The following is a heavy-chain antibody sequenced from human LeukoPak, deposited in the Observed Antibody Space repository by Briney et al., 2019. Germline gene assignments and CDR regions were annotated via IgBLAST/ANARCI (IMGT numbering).Heavy chain of an antibody. CDR2: ISAYNGNT. Sequence: ASVKVSCKASGYTFTSYGISWVRQAPGQGLEWMGWISAYNGNTKYAQKLQGRVTMTTDTSTSTAYMELRSLRSDDTAVYYCARDLEGQWLVRFDYWGQGTLVTVSS. V-gene: IGHV1-18*01. CDR1: GYTFTSYG. D-gene: IGHD6-19*01. CDR3: ARDLEGQWLVRFDY. J-gene: IGHJ4*02.